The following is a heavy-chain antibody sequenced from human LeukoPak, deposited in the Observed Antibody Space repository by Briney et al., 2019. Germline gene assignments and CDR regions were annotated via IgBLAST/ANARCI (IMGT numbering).Heavy chain of an antibody. J-gene: IGHJ4*02. CDR1: EFTVSRYG. CDR2: IRYDGSNK. Sequence: GGSLRLSCAASEFTVSRYGMHWFRQARGKGQEWVAVIRYDGSNKYADSVKGRFTISRDNAKNTLHLQMNSLRVEDTAVYYCARDGSDDSLGYYYDYWGQGTLVTVSS. CDR3: ARDGSDDSLGYYYDY. V-gene: IGHV3-30*03. D-gene: IGHD3-22*01.